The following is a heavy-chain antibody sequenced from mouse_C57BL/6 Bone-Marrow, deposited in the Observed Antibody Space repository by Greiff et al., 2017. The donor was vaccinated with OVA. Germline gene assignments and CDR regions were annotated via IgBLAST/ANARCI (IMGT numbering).Heavy chain of an antibody. CDR1: GYTFTSYG. D-gene: IGHD1-1*01. V-gene: IGHV1-81*01. CDR3: ARSGYYGSSFLFAY. J-gene: IGHJ3*01. CDR2: IYPRSGNT. Sequence: VQLQQSGAELARPGASVKLSCKASGYTFTSYGISWVKQRTGQGLEWIGEIYPRSGNTYYNEKFKCKATLTADKSSSTAYMELRSLTSEDSAVYFCARSGYYGSSFLFAYWGQGTLVTVSA.